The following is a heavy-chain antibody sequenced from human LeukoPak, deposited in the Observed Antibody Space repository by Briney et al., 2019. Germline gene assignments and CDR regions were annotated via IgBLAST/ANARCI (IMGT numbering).Heavy chain of an antibody. CDR2: INIYNGET. J-gene: IGHJ4*02. D-gene: IGHD5-12*01. Sequence: ASVKVSCSSSGYILTNYGIYWVRQAPGQGLEWMGWINIYNGETDYAQNFQGRVTMTTDTSPSTAYMDLRSLTSDDTAVYYCARGRLGVSGYKDYLDYWGQGTLVTVSS. CDR1: GYILTNYG. V-gene: IGHV1-18*01. CDR3: ARGRLGVSGYKDYLDY.